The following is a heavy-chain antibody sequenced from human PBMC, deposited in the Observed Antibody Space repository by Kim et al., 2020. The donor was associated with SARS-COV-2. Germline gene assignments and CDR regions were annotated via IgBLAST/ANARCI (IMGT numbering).Heavy chain of an antibody. Sequence: SETLSLTCTVSGGSISSSSYYWGWIRQPPGKGLEWIGSIYYSGSTYYNPSLKSRVTISVDTSKNQFSLKLSSVTAADTAVYYCARHEVVPSDDAFDIWGQGTMVTVSS. CDR3: ARHEVVPSDDAFDI. CDR1: GGSISSSSYY. V-gene: IGHV4-39*01. CDR2: IYYSGST. J-gene: IGHJ3*02. D-gene: IGHD2-2*01.